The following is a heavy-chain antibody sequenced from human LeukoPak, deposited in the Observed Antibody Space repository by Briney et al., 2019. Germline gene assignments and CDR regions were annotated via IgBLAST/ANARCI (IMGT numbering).Heavy chain of an antibody. J-gene: IGHJ4*02. CDR3: ARAHGIAVAGTFSVDY. V-gene: IGHV1-2*02. Sequence: GASVKVSCKASGYTFTGYYMHWVRQASGQGLEWMGWINPNSGGTNYAQKFQGRVTMTRDTSISTAYMELSRLRSDDTAVYYCARAHGIAVAGTFSVDYWGQGTLVTVSS. CDR1: GYTFTGYY. CDR2: INPNSGGT. D-gene: IGHD6-19*01.